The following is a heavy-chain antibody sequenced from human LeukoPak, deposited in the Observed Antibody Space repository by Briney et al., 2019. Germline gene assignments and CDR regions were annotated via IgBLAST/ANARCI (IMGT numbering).Heavy chain of an antibody. CDR3: TRDLLYYYGSGLDY. D-gene: IGHD3-10*01. V-gene: IGHV1-2*02. Sequence: ASVKVSCKASGYTFTGYYMHWVRQAPGQGLEWMGWINPNIGGTNYAQKLQGRVTMTRDTSISTAYMELSRLRSDDTAVYYCTRDLLYYYGSGLDYWGQGTLVTVSS. CDR2: INPNIGGT. CDR1: GYTFTGYY. J-gene: IGHJ4*02.